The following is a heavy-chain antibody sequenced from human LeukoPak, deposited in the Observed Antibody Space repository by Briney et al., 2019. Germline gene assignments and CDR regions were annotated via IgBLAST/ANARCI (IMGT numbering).Heavy chain of an antibody. J-gene: IGHJ3*02. CDR1: GFTVSSNY. CDR3: ARECSRADAFDI. V-gene: IGHV3-53*01. D-gene: IGHD3-10*02. CDR2: IYSGGST. Sequence: GGSLRLSCAASGFTVSSNYMSWVRQAPGKGLEWVSVIYSGGSTYYADSVKGRFTISRDSSKNTLYLQMNTLRAEDTAVYYCARECSRADAFDIWGQGTLVTVSS.